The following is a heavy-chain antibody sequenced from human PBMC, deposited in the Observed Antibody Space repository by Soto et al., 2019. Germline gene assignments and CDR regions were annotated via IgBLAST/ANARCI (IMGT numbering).Heavy chain of an antibody. J-gene: IGHJ3*02. CDR3: ARSWGYCKGGSCWGAFEI. D-gene: IGHD2-15*01. Sequence: GGSLRLSCAASGFNFNRYAMHWVRQAPGKGLEWVAVISNDGSNKYYTSSAKGRFTIARDNSRNTVFLQMNSLRAEDTAKYYCARSWGYCKGGSCWGAFEIWGQGTMVT. CDR2: ISNDGSNK. CDR1: GFNFNRYA. V-gene: IGHV3-30-3*01.